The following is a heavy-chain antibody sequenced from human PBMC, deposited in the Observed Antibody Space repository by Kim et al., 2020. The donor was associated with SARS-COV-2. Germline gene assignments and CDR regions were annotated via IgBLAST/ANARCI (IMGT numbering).Heavy chain of an antibody. J-gene: IGHJ5*02. D-gene: IGHD2-15*01. CDR2: ISSSSSYI. Sequence: GGSLRLSCAASGFTFSSYSMNWVRQAPGKGLEWVSSISSSSSYIYYADSVKGRFTISRDNAKNSLYLQMNSLRAEDTAVYYCARDQRPLYSRDLLYNWFDPWGQGTLVTVSS. V-gene: IGHV3-21*01. CDR1: GFTFSSYS. CDR3: ARDQRPLYSRDLLYNWFDP.